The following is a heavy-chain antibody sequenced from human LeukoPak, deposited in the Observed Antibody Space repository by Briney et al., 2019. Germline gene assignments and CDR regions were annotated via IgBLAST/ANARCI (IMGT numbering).Heavy chain of an antibody. CDR1: GDSISSHY. D-gene: IGHD1-1*01. CDR2: IYTSGST. CDR3: ARDPQTTYYMDV. J-gene: IGHJ6*03. V-gene: IGHV4-4*07. Sequence: SETLSLTCTVSGDSISSHYWSWIRQPAGKGLEWIGRIYTSGSTSYNPSLKSRVTMSVDTSKNQFSLKLSSVTAADTAVYYCARDPQTTYYMDVWGKGTTVTVSS.